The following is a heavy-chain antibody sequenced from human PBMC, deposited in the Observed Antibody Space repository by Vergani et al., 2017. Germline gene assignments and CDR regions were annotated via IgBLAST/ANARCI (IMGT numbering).Heavy chain of an antibody. V-gene: IGHV7-4-1*02. CDR1: GYTFTNYP. Sequence: QVQLLQSGSELKKPGASVRISCEASGYTFTNYPLIWVRQAPGQGLEFMGWINTNSGNPTYAPGFTGRFVFSLDTSVSTAYLQISGLKAEDSAFYYWAKGGHWRRTKYPSGMDVWAKGPRSPSP. J-gene: IGHJ6*02. CDR2: INTNSGNP. CDR3: AKGGHWRRTKYPSGMDV. D-gene: IGHD2-2*02.